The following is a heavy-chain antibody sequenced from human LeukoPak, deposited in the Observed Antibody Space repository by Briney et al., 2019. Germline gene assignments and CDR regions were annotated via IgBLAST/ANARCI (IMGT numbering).Heavy chain of an antibody. Sequence: PSETLSLTCTVSGAFISSYYWSWIRQPPGKGLEWIGYIYYSGSTRYNPSLKSRVTISVDTSKNQFSLKLSSVTAADTAVYYCARVGILRFPSNWFDPWGQGTLVTVSS. V-gene: IGHV4-59*01. CDR1: GAFISSYY. J-gene: IGHJ5*02. CDR2: IYYSGST. CDR3: ARVGILRFPSNWFDP. D-gene: IGHD3-3*01.